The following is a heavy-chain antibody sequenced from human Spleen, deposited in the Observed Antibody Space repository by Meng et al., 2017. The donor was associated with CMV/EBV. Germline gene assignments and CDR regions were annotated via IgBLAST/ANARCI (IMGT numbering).Heavy chain of an antibody. CDR3: ARLYRGYYYGMDV. D-gene: IGHD1-26*01. Sequence: SETLSLTCTVSGGSVSSGYYWGWIRQPPGKGLEWIGYIYYSGSTNYNPSLKSRVTISVDTSKNQFSLKLSSVTAADTAVYYWARLYRGYYYGMDVWGQGTTVTVSS. CDR1: GGSVSSGYY. CDR2: IYYSGST. V-gene: IGHV4-61*01. J-gene: IGHJ6*02.